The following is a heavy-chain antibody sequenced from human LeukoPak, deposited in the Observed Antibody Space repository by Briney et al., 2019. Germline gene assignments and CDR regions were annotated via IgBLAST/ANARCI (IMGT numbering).Heavy chain of an antibody. CDR2: IYPGDSDT. D-gene: IGHD3-22*01. J-gene: IGHJ3*02. CDR1: GYSFTSYW. V-gene: IGHV5-51*01. Sequence: HGASLKISCKGSGYSFTSYWIGWVRQIPGKGLELMGIIYPGDSDTRYSPSFQGQVTISADKSISTAYLQWSSLKASDTAMYYCARWGSSALRGVFDIWGQGTMVTVSS. CDR3: ARWGSSALRGVFDI.